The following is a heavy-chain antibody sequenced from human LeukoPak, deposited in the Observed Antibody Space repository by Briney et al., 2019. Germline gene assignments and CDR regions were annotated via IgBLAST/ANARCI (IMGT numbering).Heavy chain of an antibody. J-gene: IGHJ5*02. D-gene: IGHD2-2*01. CDR1: GGSISSGGYS. CDR2: IYHSGST. CDR3: AARGSIVVVPAAKFDP. Sequence: SETLSLTCAVSGGSISSGGYSWSWIRQPPGKGLEWIGYIYHSGSTYYNPSLKSRVTISVDTSKNQFSLKLSSVTAADTAVYYCAARGSIVVVPAAKFDPWGQGTLVTVSS. V-gene: IGHV4-30-2*01.